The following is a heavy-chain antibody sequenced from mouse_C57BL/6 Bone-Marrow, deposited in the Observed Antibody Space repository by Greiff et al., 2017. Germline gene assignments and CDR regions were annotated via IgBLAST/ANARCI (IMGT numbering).Heavy chain of an antibody. CDR1: GFTFSSYA. Sequence: EVQVVESGGGLVKPGGSLKLSCAASGFTFSSYAMSWVRQTPETRLEWVATLSDGGSYTYYPDNVKGRFTISRDNAKNNLYLQMSHLKSEDTAMYYCSSGTAQALWGQGTPLTVSA. CDR3: SSGTAQAL. J-gene: IGHJ2*01. V-gene: IGHV5-4*01. CDR2: LSDGGSYT. D-gene: IGHD3-2*02.